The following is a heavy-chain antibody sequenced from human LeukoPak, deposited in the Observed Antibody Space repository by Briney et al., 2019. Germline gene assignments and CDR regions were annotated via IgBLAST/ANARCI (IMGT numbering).Heavy chain of an antibody. D-gene: IGHD3-10*01. CDR2: INTNTGNP. Sequence: ASVKVSCKASGYTFTSYAMNWVRQAPGQGLEWMGWINTNTGNPTYAQGFTGRFVFSLDTSVSTAYLQISSLKAEDTAVYYCARGIITMVRGVSHLGYWGQGTLVTVSS. V-gene: IGHV7-4-1*02. CDR1: GYTFTSYA. J-gene: IGHJ4*02. CDR3: ARGIITMVRGVSHLGY.